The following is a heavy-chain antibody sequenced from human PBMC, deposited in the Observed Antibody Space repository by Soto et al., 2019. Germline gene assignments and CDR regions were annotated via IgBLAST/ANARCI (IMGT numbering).Heavy chain of an antibody. CDR1: GFSFSSYG. Sequence: QVQLVQSGGGVVQPGTSPRLSCAASGFSFSSYGMHWVHQAPGKGLEWVAVISYDGKNKYSADSVKGRFTISRDNSRNTLYLQMDSLRPEDTAVYYCAKARGSDSLWRVMDYYYYAMDVWGQGTTVTVSS. CDR3: AKARGSDSLWRVMDYYYYAMDV. D-gene: IGHD3-3*01. CDR2: ISYDGKNK. V-gene: IGHV3-30*18. J-gene: IGHJ6*02.